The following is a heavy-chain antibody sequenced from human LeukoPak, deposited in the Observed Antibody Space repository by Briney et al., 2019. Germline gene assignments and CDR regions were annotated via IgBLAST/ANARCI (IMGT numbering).Heavy chain of an antibody. CDR1: GGSISSYY. Sequence: SETLSLTCTVSGGSISSYYWSWIRQPAGKGLEWIGRIYTSGSTNYNPSLKSRVTMSVDTSKNQFSLKLSSVTAAGTAVYYCARSNYYGSGSYYILDYWGQGTLVTVSS. V-gene: IGHV4-4*07. CDR3: ARSNYYGSGSYYILDY. D-gene: IGHD3-10*01. CDR2: IYTSGST. J-gene: IGHJ4*02.